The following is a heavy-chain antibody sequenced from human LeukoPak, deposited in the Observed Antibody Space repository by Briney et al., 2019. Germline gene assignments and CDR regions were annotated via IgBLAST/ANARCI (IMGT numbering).Heavy chain of an antibody. Sequence: NPGGSLRLSCAASGFTFSSYSMNWVRQAPGKGLEWVSSISSSSSYIYYADSVKGRFTISRDNAKNSLYLQMNSLRAEDTAVYYCARDPLGDATYYFDYWGQGTLVTVSS. D-gene: IGHD3-16*01. CDR1: GFTFSSYS. CDR2: ISSSSSYI. J-gene: IGHJ4*02. CDR3: ARDPLGDATYYFDY. V-gene: IGHV3-21*01.